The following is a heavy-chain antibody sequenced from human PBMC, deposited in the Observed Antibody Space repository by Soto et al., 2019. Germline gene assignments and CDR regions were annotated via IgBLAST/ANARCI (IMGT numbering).Heavy chain of an antibody. D-gene: IGHD1-1*01. CDR3: ARSDRTNYYYYGMDV. Sequence: PSETLSLTCAVSGGSISSSNWWSWVRQPPGKGLEWIGEIYHSGSTNYNPSLKSRVTISVDKSKNQFSLKLSSVTAADTAVYYCARSDRTNYYYYGMDVWGQGTTVTVSS. J-gene: IGHJ6*02. CDR2: IYHSGST. CDR1: GGSISSSNW. V-gene: IGHV4-4*02.